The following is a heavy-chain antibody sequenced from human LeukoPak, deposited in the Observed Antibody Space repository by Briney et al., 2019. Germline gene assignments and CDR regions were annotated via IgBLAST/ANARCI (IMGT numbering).Heavy chain of an antibody. V-gene: IGHV4-30-4*01. Sequence: PSESLSLTCTVSGGSISSGDYYWSWIRQPPGKGLEWIGYIHYSGSNYYNPSLKSRASTSVDTSKNEFSLRLSSVTAADTAVYYCGRAGADSSGYNTIDYWGQGTLVTLSS. J-gene: IGHJ4*02. CDR1: GGSISSGDYY. CDR3: GRAGADSSGYNTIDY. D-gene: IGHD3-22*01. CDR2: IHYSGSN.